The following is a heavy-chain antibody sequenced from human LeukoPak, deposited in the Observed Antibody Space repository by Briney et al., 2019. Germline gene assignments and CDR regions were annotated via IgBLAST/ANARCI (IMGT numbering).Heavy chain of an antibody. V-gene: IGHV3-33*01. J-gene: IGHJ3*02. D-gene: IGHD3-10*01. CDR3: AREGLKKAGRGYGSGSYRAFDI. CDR1: GFTFSSYG. Sequence: GGSLRLSCAASGFTFSSYGMHWVRQAPGKGLEWVAVIWYDGSNKYYADSVKGRFTFSRDNSKNTLYLQMNSLRAEDTAVYYCAREGLKKAGRGYGSGSYRAFDIWGQGTMVTVSS. CDR2: IWYDGSNK.